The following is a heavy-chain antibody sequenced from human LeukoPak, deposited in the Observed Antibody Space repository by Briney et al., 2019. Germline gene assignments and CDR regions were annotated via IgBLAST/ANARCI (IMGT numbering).Heavy chain of an antibody. J-gene: IGHJ4*02. D-gene: IGHD3-9*01. Sequence: PGGSLRLSCAASGFTFSSYAMHWVRQAAGKGLEGVAVISYDGSDKYYANSVKGRFTISRDNSKNTLYLEMNSLRPEDTAVYYCARDSSGYYIGGYFDYWGQGTLVTVSS. CDR2: ISYDGSDK. CDR1: GFTFSSYA. CDR3: ARDSSGYYIGGYFDY. V-gene: IGHV3-30*04.